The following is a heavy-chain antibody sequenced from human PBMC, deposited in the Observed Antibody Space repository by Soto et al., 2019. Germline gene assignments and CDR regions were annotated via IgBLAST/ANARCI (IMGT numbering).Heavy chain of an antibody. Sequence: GSLRLSCAASGFTFSSYGMHWVRQAPGKGLGWVAVISHDGSNKYYADSVKGRFTISRDNSKNTLYLQMNSLRAEDTAVYYCAKDLGSGSYLDYWGQGTLVTVSS. CDR3: AKDLGSGSYLDY. J-gene: IGHJ4*02. CDR2: ISHDGSNK. D-gene: IGHD1-26*01. CDR1: GFTFSSYG. V-gene: IGHV3-30*18.